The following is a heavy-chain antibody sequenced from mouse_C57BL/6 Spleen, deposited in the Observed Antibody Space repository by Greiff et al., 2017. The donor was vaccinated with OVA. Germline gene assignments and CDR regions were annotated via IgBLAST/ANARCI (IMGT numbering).Heavy chain of an antibody. CDR1: GYTFTSYW. V-gene: IGHV1-53*01. D-gene: IGHD2-1*01. J-gene: IGHJ4*01. CDR3: ARLGLSYGNYTSPYAMDY. Sequence: VQLQQPGTELVKPGASVKLSCKASGYTFTSYWMHWVKQRPGQGLEWIGNINPSNGGTNYNEKFKSKATLTVDKSSSTAYMQLSSLTSEDSAVYYCARLGLSYGNYTSPYAMDYWGQGTSVTVSS. CDR2: INPSNGGT.